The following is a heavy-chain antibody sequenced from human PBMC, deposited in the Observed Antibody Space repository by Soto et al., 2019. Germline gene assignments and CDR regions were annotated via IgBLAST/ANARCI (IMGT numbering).Heavy chain of an antibody. CDR3: GRQHSISSGGDYYYYGMDV. J-gene: IGHJ6*02. D-gene: IGHD6-6*01. Sequence: QVQLVQSGAEVKKPGSSVKVSCKASGGTFSSYAISWVRQAPGQGLEWMGGIIPIFGTENYAQKFQGSVTITADKSTGTAYMELSSLRSEDTAVYCCGRQHSISSGGDYYYYGMDVWGQGTTVTVSS. CDR1: GGTFSSYA. V-gene: IGHV1-69*06. CDR2: IIPIFGTE.